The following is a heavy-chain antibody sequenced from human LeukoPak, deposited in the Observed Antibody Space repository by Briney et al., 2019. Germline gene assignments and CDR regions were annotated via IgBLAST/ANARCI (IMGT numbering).Heavy chain of an antibody. J-gene: IGHJ5*02. CDR1: GYTFTSYG. D-gene: IGHD3-9*01. V-gene: IGHV1-46*01. Sequence: GASVKVSCKASGYTFTSYGISWVRQAPGQGLEWMGIINPSCGSTSYAQKFQGRVTMTRDTSTSTVYMELSSLRSEDTAVYYCARDFRRYYDILTGHPYNWFDPWGQGTLVTVSS. CDR3: ARDFRRYYDILTGHPYNWFDP. CDR2: INPSCGST.